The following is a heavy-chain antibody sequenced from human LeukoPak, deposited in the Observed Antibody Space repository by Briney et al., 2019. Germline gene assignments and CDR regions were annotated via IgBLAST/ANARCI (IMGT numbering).Heavy chain of an antibody. CDR1: GGTFSSCA. V-gene: IGHV1-69*05. CDR2: IIPIFGTA. J-gene: IGHJ4*02. D-gene: IGHD3-9*01. Sequence: SVKVFRKASGGTFSSCAISWVRQAPGQGLEWMGGIIPIFGTANYAQKFQGRVTITTDESTSTAYMELSSLRSEDTAVYYCARVPSYDILTGYLDWGQGTLVTVSS. CDR3: ARVPSYDILTGYLD.